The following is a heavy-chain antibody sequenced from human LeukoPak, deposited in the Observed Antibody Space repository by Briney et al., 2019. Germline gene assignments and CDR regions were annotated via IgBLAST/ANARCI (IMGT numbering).Heavy chain of an antibody. CDR2: INHSGST. J-gene: IGHJ4*02. D-gene: IGHD3-9*01. CDR1: GGSFSGCY. CDR3: ARGWTPGRITIFFSSYYFDY. Sequence: PSETLSLTCAVYGGSFSGCYWSWIRQPPGKGLEWIGEINHSGSTNYNPSLKSRVTISVDTSKNQFSLKLSSVTAADTAVYYCARGWTPGRITIFFSSYYFDYWGQGTLVTVSS. V-gene: IGHV4-34*01.